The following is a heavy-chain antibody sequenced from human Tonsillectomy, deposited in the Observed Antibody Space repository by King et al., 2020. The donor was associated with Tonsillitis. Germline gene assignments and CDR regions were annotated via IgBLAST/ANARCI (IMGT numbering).Heavy chain of an antibody. CDR2: IIPILGVP. CDR1: GDTFSSYA. Sequence: VQLVESGAEVKKPGSSVKVSCKASGDTFSSYAISCVRQAPGQGLEWMGRIIPILGVPNYTQKFQGRVTITADKSTSTAYMELGSLRSEDTAVYSCARELSSGWVGWFDPWGQGTLVTVSS. V-gene: IGHV1-69*09. D-gene: IGHD6-19*01. J-gene: IGHJ5*02. CDR3: ARELSSGWVGWFDP.